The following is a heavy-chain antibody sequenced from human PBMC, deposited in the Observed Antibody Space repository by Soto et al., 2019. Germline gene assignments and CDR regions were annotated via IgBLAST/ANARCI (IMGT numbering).Heavy chain of an antibody. D-gene: IGHD2-21*02. CDR3: ARDQHCGGDCYVGQVAFDI. CDR2: IYTSGST. V-gene: IGHV4-4*07. CDR1: GGSISSYY. J-gene: IGHJ3*02. Sequence: SETLSLTCTVSGGSISSYYWSWIRQPAGKGLEWIGRIYTSGSTNYNPSLKSRVTMSVDTSKNQFSLKLSSVTAADTAVYYCARDQHCGGDCYVGQVAFDIWGQGTMVT.